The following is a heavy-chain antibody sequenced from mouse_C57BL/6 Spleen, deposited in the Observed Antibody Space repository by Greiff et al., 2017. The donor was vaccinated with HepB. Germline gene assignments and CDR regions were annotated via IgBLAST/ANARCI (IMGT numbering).Heavy chain of an antibody. CDR2: IWWDDDK. J-gene: IGHJ3*01. CDR3: ARIKGNYYGSSYVAWFAY. V-gene: IGHV8-8*01. D-gene: IGHD1-1*01. CDR1: GFSLSTFGMG. Sequence: QVTLKESGPGILQPSQTLSLTCSFSGFSLSTFGMGVGWIRQPSGKGLEWLAHIWWDDDKYYNPALKSRLTISKDTSKNQVFLKIANVDTADTATYYCARIKGNYYGSSYVAWFAYWGQGTLVTVSA.